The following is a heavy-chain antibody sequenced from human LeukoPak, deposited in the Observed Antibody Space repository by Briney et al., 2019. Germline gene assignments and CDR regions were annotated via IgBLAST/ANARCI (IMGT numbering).Heavy chain of an antibody. CDR1: GYTFTSYG. CDR3: ARACRLSAYSSSSYSALKNTVKYGTRALGFDY. Sequence: GASVKVSCKTSGYTFTSYGISWVRQAPGQGLEWMGWINAYNGNTNYAQKLQGRVAMTTDTSTSTAYMELRSLRSDDTAVYYCARACRLSAYSSSSYSALKNTVKYGTRALGFDYWGQGTLVTVSS. J-gene: IGHJ4*02. D-gene: IGHD6-13*01. V-gene: IGHV1-18*01. CDR2: INAYNGNT.